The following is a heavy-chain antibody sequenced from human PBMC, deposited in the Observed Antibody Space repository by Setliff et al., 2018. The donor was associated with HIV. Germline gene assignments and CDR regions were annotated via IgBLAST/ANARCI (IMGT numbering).Heavy chain of an antibody. J-gene: IGHJ6*02. CDR2: ISPYNGHT. D-gene: IGHD6-19*01. CDR3: ARLGSGWSDSYYYAMDI. V-gene: IGHV1-18*01. CDR1: GYTFLTYG. Sequence: ASVKVSCKASGYTFLTYGISWVRQAPGHGLEWMGWISPYNGHTNYAQNFQGRVTMTIDTSTNSAYMELRSLRSDDTAVYFCARLGSGWSDSYYYAMDIWGQGTTVTVSS.